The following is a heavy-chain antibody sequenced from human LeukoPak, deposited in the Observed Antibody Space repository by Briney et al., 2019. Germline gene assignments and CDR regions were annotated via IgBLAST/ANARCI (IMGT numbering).Heavy chain of an antibody. CDR2: INPSGDGR. CDR1: GGTFSSYA. CDR3: ARDYSGKWEETTGWWLDP. J-gene: IGHJ5*02. V-gene: IGHV1-46*01. D-gene: IGHD1-1*01. Sequence: ASVKVSCKASGGTFSSYAISWVRQAPGKGLEWMAIINPSGDGRSYAQKFQGRVTVTRDMSTRTVYMELSDLRPEDTAVYYCARDYSGKWEETTGWWLDPWGQGTLVIVSS.